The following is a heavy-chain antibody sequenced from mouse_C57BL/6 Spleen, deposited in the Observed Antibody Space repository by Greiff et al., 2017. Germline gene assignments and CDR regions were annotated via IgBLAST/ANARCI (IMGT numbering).Heavy chain of an antibody. CDR1: GYTFTSYG. J-gene: IGHJ1*03. V-gene: IGHV1-81*01. Sequence: QVQLQQSGAELARPGASVKLSCKASGYTFTSYGISWVKQRTGQGLEWIGEIYPRSGNTYYNEKFKGKATLTADKSSSTAYMELRSLTSEDSAVYFCARRDYDVTGNFDVWGTGTTVTVSS. CDR3: ARRDYDVTGNFDV. CDR2: IYPRSGNT. D-gene: IGHD2-4*01.